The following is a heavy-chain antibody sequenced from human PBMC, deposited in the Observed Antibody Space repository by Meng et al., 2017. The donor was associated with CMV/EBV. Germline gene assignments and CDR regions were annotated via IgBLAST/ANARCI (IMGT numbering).Heavy chain of an antibody. CDR1: GFSLSNARMG. Sequence: SGPTLVKPTETITLTCTVSGFSLSNARMGVSWIRQPPGKALEWLAHIFSNDEKSYSTSLKSRLTIPKETSKSQVVLTMTNMDPVDTATYYCARIETIFVVVITENYYYYGMDVWGQGTPVTVSS. CDR3: ARIETIFVVVITENYYYYGMDV. D-gene: IGHD3-3*01. J-gene: IGHJ6*02. V-gene: IGHV2-26*01. CDR2: IFSNDEK.